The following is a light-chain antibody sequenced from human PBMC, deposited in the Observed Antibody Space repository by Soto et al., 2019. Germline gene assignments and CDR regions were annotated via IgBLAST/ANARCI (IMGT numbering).Light chain of an antibody. V-gene: IGKV3-20*01. CDR3: NQYGSSNI. Sequence: EIVLTQSPGTLSLSPGERATLSCRSSQSVSSGYLAWYQQKPGQAPRLLIYSASSRATGIPDRFSGSGSGTDFTLTISRLEPEDFAVYFCNQYGSSNIFGQGTKLEMK. CDR2: SAS. CDR1: QSVSSGY. J-gene: IGKJ2*01.